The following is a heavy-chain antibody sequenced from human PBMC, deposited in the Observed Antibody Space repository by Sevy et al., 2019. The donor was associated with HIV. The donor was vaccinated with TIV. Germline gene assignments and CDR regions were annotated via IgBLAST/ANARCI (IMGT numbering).Heavy chain of an antibody. J-gene: IGHJ6*02. CDR3: ARDLRFSGMDV. CDR1: GFTVSSNY. Sequence: GGSLRLSCAASGFTVSSNYMSWVRQAPGKGLEWVSVIYSGGSTYYADSVKGRFTISRGNSKNTLYLQMNSLRAEDTAVYYCARDLRFSGMDVWGQGTTVTVSS. D-gene: IGHD3-10*01. CDR2: IYSGGST. V-gene: IGHV3-53*01.